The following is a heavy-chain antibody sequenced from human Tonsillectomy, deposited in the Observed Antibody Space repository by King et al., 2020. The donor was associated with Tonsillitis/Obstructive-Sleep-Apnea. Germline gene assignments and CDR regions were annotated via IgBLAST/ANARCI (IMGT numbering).Heavy chain of an antibody. CDR2: ISGSGGST. J-gene: IGHJ4*02. CDR3: ANYRRSGYYSDY. Sequence: VQLVASVGGLVPPGGSLSLSCAASGFTFSSYAMSWVRQAPGKGLEWVSAISGSGGSTYYADSVKGRFPISRDNSKKTLYLQMNSLRAEDTAVYYCANYRRSGYYSDYWGQGTLVTVSS. V-gene: IGHV3-23*04. D-gene: IGHD3-3*01. CDR1: GFTFSSYA.